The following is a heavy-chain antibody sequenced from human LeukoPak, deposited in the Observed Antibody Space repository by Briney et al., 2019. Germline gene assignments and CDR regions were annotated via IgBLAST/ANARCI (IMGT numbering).Heavy chain of an antibody. CDR3: ARDRGTRVYYFYDMDV. V-gene: IGHV3-33*01. J-gene: IGHJ6*02. Sequence: PGGSLRLSCAASGLTFSSYGMHWVRQAPGKGLEWVAAIWYDGSNKYFADSVKARFTISRDNSKDTLYLQMNSLRAEDTAVYYCARDRGTRVYYFYDMDVWGQGTTVTVSS. CDR2: IWYDGSNK. CDR1: GLTFSSYG. D-gene: IGHD1-7*01.